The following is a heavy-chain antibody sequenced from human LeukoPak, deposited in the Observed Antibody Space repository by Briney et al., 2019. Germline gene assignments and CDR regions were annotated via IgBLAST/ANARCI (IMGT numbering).Heavy chain of an antibody. Sequence: GESLKISCKVSGYSFTSYCIGWVRQMPGKGLEWMGTIYPGDSGPTYSPSFQGQVTISVDKSISTAYLQWSSLQASDTAMYYCGMSGDRVPLQDDVFDVWGQGTMVTVST. D-gene: IGHD1-26*01. CDR3: GMSGDRVPLQDDVFDV. J-gene: IGHJ3*01. V-gene: IGHV5-51*01. CDR1: GYSFTSYC. CDR2: IYPGDSGP.